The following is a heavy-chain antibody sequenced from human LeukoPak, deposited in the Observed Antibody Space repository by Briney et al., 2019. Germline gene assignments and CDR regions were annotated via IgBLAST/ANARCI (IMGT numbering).Heavy chain of an antibody. V-gene: IGHV4-39*01. CDR1: GGSIGSSSYY. CDR3: ARLYEGTDY. CDR2: IYYSGST. J-gene: IGHJ4*02. Sequence: SETLSLTCTVSGGSIGSSSYYWGWIRQPPGKGLEWIGSIYYSGSTYYNPSLKSRVTISVDTSKNQFSLKLSSVTAADTAVYYCARLYEGTDYWGQGTLVTVSS. D-gene: IGHD3-3*01.